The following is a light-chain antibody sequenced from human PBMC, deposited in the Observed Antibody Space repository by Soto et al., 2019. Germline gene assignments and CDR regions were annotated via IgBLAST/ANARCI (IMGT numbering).Light chain of an antibody. J-gene: IGKJ3*01. CDR2: GAF. CDR1: QNVNTN. CDR3: QQYNNWPPFT. Sequence: EIVMTQSPATLSVSPGERATLSCRASQNVNTNLAWYQQKPGQAPRLLIYGAFTRATGIPARFTGSGSGTEVSLTISSLQSEDFAIYYCQQYNNWPPFTFGPGTKVEIK. V-gene: IGKV3-15*01.